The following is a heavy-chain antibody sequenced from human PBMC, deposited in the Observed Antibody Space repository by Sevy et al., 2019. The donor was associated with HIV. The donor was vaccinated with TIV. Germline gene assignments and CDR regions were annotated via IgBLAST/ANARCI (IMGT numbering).Heavy chain of an antibody. CDR1: GFTFDDYA. D-gene: IGHD5-12*01. V-gene: IGHV3-49*03. CDR3: TRGLATADTPEYYFDY. J-gene: IGHJ4*02. CDR2: ITRNSYEAYGGTT. Sequence: GGSLRLSCTTSGFTFDDYAMSWFRQAPGKGLEWVAFITRNSYEAYGGTTDYGASVKGRFIFSRDDSKSIAYLQMNSLKTEDTAVYYCTRGLATADTPEYYFDYWGQGTLVTVSS.